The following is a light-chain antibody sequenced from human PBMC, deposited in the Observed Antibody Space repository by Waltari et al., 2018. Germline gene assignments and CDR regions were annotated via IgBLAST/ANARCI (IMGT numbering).Light chain of an antibody. CDR1: DSDVGAYDF. Sequence: QSALTQPASVSGSPGQSITISCSGTDSDVGAYDFVSWYQQHPGKAPHLIIYEVSNRRSGIANRVSASKSGNTASLTISGLQAEDEADYYCSSYTTSSAPGVFGTGTRVTVL. J-gene: IGLJ1*01. CDR2: EVS. CDR3: SSYTTSSAPGV. V-gene: IGLV2-14*01.